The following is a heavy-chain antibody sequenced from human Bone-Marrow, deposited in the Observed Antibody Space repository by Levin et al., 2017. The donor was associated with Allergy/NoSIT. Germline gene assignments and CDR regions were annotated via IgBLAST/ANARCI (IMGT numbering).Heavy chain of an antibody. CDR1: GFTFSKYN. CDR3: TREVERGSRFDP. V-gene: IGHV3-48*01. D-gene: IGHD3-16*01. Sequence: PGGSLRLSCAASVASGFTFSKYNMNWVRQAPGKGLEWVSYIDSTGTTTYYADSVKGRFTISRDNAKNSLHLHMNSLRMEDTAVYHCTREVERGSRFDPWGQGTLVTVSS. J-gene: IGHJ5*02. CDR2: IDSTGTTT.